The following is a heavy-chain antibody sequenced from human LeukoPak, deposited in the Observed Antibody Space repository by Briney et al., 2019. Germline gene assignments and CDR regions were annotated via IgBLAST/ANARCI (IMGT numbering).Heavy chain of an antibody. D-gene: IGHD2-2*01. Sequence: PSETLSLTCTVSGGSISSYYWSWIRQPPGKGLEWIGYIYYSGSTNYNPPLKSRVTISVDTSKNQFSLKLSSVTAADTAVYYCARLSLVPAANRHYYYGMDVWGQGTTVTVSS. CDR2: IYYSGST. V-gene: IGHV4-59*01. CDR1: GGSISSYY. J-gene: IGHJ6*02. CDR3: ARLSLVPAANRHYYYGMDV.